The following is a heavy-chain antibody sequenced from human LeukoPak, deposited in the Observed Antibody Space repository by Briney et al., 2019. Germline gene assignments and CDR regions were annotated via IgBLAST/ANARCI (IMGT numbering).Heavy chain of an antibody. CDR2: FDPEDGET. Sequence: ASVKVSCKVSGYTLTELSMHWVRQAPGKGLEWMGGFDPEDGETIYAQKFQGRVTMTEDTSTDTAYMELSSLRSQYAAVYYCATVPGGSGSYDPSLEAFDIWGQGTMVTVSS. CDR3: ATVPGGSGSYDPSLEAFDI. J-gene: IGHJ3*02. V-gene: IGHV1-24*01. D-gene: IGHD3-10*01. CDR1: GYTLTELS.